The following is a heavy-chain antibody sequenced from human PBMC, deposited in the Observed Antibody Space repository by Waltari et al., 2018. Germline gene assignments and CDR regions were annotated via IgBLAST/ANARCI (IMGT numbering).Heavy chain of an antibody. CDR1: GFSFTSSW. CDR3: ARRPCSGGYCYYDY. D-gene: IGHD2-15*01. CDR2: IYPGYSET. J-gene: IGHJ4*02. Sequence: EVQLVQSGAEVKKPGESLKISCKGSGFSFTSSWIGWVRQMPGKGLEWLGIIYPGYSETSYSPSFQGKVTISADQSISTAYLQWSSLKASDTAMYYCARRPCSGGYCYYDYWGQGTLVTVSS. V-gene: IGHV5-51*01.